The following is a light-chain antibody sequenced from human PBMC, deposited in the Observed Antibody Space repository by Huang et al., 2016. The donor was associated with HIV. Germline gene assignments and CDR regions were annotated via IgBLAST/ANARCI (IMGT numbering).Light chain of an antibody. CDR2: AAS. CDR3: QQLNSFPRT. V-gene: IGKV1-9*01. CDR1: QGISSY. Sequence: RVTITCRASQGISSYLAWYQQKPGTAPKLLIYAASTLQSGVPSRFSGSGSGTDFTLTISSLQPEDFATYFCQQLNSFPRTFGQGTKVEIK. J-gene: IGKJ1*01.